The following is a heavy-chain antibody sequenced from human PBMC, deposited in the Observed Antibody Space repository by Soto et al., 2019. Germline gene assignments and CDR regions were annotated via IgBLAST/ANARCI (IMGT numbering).Heavy chain of an antibody. CDR2: ISYDGSNE. Sequence: PGGSLRLSCAASGVAFSSYGIHWVRQAPGKGLEWVAGISYDGSNEHYTDSVKGRFTISRDNSKNTLYLQMNSLRAEDTAVYYCAKDTYFYDTSGYYIFDYWGQGTLVTVSS. D-gene: IGHD3-22*01. V-gene: IGHV3-30*18. CDR3: AKDTYFYDTSGYYIFDY. J-gene: IGHJ4*02. CDR1: GVAFSSYG.